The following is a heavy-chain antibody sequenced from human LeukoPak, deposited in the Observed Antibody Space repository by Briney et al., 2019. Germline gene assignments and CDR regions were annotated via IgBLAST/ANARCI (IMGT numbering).Heavy chain of an antibody. J-gene: IGHJ6*03. CDR2: ISYDGSNK. CDR1: RFTFSSYA. V-gene: IGHV3-30*04. D-gene: IGHD3-3*01. CDR3: ARSLEEGYYYYYMDV. Sequence: GRSLTLSSPPSRFTFSSYAMHWVRHAQGNGLEWVAAISYDGSNKYYADSVKGRFTISRDNSKNTLYLQMNSLRAEDPAVYYCARSLEEGYYYYYMDVWGKGTTVIVSS.